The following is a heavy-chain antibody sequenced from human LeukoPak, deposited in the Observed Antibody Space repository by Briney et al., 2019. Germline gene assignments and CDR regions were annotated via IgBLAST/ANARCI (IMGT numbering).Heavy chain of an antibody. CDR1: GFTVRSNY. J-gene: IGHJ4*02. D-gene: IGHD5-24*01. V-gene: IGHV3-53*01. CDR2: ISGGGTT. CDR3: AREDDYNSPFEY. Sequence: GGSLTLSCAASGFTVRSNYMSGVRQAPGKGLEWVSVISGGGTTYYADSVKGRFTISRDNSKNTLYLQMSSLRAEDSAVYYCAREDDYNSPFEYWGQGTLVTVSS.